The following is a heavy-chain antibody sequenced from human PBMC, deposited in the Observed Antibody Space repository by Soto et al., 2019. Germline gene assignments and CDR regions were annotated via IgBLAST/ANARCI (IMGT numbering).Heavy chain of an antibody. Sequence: SETLSLTCTIFGGSISSYYWSWIRQPPGKGLEWIGYIYHTGSTNYNPSLKSRVTISVDTSKNQFSLNLSAVPAADSAVYYCTSNSYGYTCYDYWGQGTLVTVSS. CDR3: TSNSYGYTCYDY. CDR1: GGSISSYY. CDR2: IYHTGST. J-gene: IGHJ4*02. V-gene: IGHV4-59*01. D-gene: IGHD5-18*01.